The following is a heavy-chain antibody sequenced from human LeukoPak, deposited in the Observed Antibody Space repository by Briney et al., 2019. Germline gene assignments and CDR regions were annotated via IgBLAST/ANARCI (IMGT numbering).Heavy chain of an antibody. J-gene: IGHJ4*02. V-gene: IGHV4-39*01. CDR1: GGSISSGYYY. Sequence: SETLSLTCTVSGGSISSGYYYWAWIRQPPGKGLEWIGSIYYSGITYYNPSFKSPVTISVDTSKNQFSLKLSSVTAADTAVYYCASLRERSYYARGFDYWGQGTLVTVSS. D-gene: IGHD1-26*01. CDR2: IYYSGIT. CDR3: ASLRERSYYARGFDY.